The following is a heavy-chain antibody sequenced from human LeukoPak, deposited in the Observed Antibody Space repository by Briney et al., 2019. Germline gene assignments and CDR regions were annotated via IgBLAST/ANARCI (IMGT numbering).Heavy chain of an antibody. D-gene: IGHD2-15*01. J-gene: IGHJ4*02. CDR3: TTEAIKDNIVVVVAAPGGLDY. Sequence: PGGSLRLFCAASGFTFSNYWMSWVRQAPGKGLEWVGRIKSKTDGGTTDYAAPVKGRFTISRDDSKNTLYLQMNSLKTEDTAVYYCTTEAIKDNIVVVVAAPGGLDYWGQGTLVTVSS. V-gene: IGHV3-15*01. CDR1: GFTFSNYW. CDR2: IKSKTDGGTT.